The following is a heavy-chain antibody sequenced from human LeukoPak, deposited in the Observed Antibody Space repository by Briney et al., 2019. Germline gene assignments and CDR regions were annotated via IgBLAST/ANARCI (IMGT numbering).Heavy chain of an antibody. J-gene: IGHJ6*03. V-gene: IGHV1-2*02. CDR2: INPNSGGT. CDR1: GYTFTGYY. CDR3: ARGAGIHLLIYFYFYMDV. Sequence: GASVKVSCKASGYTFTGYYMHWVRQAPGQGLEWMGWINPNSGGTKYAQKFQGRVTMTRDTSINTGYMELSRLSSDDTAVYYCARGAGIHLLIYFYFYMDVWGKGSTVTVSS. D-gene: IGHD2-8*01.